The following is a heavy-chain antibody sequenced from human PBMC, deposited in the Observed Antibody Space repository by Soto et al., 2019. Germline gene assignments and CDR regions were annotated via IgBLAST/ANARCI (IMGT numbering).Heavy chain of an antibody. CDR2: ISGSGGST. CDR1: GCSSSSGGYS. D-gene: IGHD2-2*01. V-gene: IGHV3-23*01. J-gene: IGHJ4*02. CDR3: AKEEGIVVVPERFVDY. Sequence: PLETLSLTCAFSGCSSSSGGYSLSWVRQAPGKGLEWVSAISGSGGSTYYADSVKGRFTISRDNSKNTLYLQMNSLRAEDTAVYYCAKEEGIVVVPERFVDYWGQGTLVTVSS.